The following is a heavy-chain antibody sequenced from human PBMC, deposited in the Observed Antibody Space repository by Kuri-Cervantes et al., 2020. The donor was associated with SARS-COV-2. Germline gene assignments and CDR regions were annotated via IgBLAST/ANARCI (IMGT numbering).Heavy chain of an antibody. Sequence: GESLKISCAASGFTCSSYWMSWVRQAPGKGLEWVANIKQDGSENYYVDSVKGRFTISRDNAKNSLYLQMNSLRAEDTAVYYCARGDGQLVLPVDYWGQGTLVTVSS. CDR2: IKQDGSEN. CDR3: ARGDGQLVLPVDY. V-gene: IGHV3-7*01. J-gene: IGHJ4*02. D-gene: IGHD6-6*01. CDR1: GFTCSSYW.